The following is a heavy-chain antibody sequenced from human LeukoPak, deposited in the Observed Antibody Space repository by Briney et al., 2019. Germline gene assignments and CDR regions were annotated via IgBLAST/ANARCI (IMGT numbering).Heavy chain of an antibody. Sequence: SETLSLTCTVSGRSISSYYCSWIRQPAGKGLEWIGRIYTSGSTNYNPSLKTRATMSVDTPKTQFSLKLSSVTAADAAVYYCAREPYDSTESWFDRWGQGTLVTVSS. V-gene: IGHV4-4*07. J-gene: IGHJ5*02. CDR2: IYTSGST. CDR1: GRSISSYY. CDR3: AREPYDSTESWFDR. D-gene: IGHD3-22*01.